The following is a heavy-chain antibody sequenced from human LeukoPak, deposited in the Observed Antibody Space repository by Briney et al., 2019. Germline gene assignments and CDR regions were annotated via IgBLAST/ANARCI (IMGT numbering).Heavy chain of an antibody. CDR2: IYYSGST. J-gene: IGHJ3*02. CDR3: AGDAYQGAFDI. Sequence: SETLSLTCTVSGGSISNGDYYWSWVRPHPGKGLEWIGYIYYSGSTYSNPSLKSRVTISVDTSKNQFSPKLSSVTAADTAVYYCAGDAYQGAFDIWGQGTLVTVSS. V-gene: IGHV4-31*03. CDR1: GGSISNGDYY.